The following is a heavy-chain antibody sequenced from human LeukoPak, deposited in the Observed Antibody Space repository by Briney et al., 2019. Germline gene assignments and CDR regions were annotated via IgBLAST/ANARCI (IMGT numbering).Heavy chain of an antibody. CDR2: INSDGSST. CDR1: ALTLSSNW. Sequence: GPCLRLSCAASALTLSSNWTHWVRQEPRKGLVLVSRINSDGSSTSYTDSVKGRFTNYRDNAKNTLYLQMNSLRVEDTAVYYCARGPLGWYYFDYWGQGTLVTASS. V-gene: IGHV3-74*01. CDR3: ARGPLGWYYFDY. J-gene: IGHJ4*02. D-gene: IGHD7-27*01.